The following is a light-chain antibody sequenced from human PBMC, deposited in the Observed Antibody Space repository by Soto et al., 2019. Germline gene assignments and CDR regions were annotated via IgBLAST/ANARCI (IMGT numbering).Light chain of an antibody. CDR3: QQYNNWPLLT. V-gene: IGKV3-15*01. CDR1: QSFSSN. Sequence: EIVMTQSPATLSVSPGERATLSCRASQSFSSNLAWYQQKPVQSPRLLIYGASTRATAIPARFSGSGSGPAFTLTSSRLQSEDFAVYYCQQYNNWPLLTFGGGTKVEIK. J-gene: IGKJ4*01. CDR2: GAS.